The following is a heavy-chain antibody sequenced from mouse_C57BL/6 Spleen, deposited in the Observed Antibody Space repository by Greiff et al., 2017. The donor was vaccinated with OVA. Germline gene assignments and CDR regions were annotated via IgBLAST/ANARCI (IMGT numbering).Heavy chain of an antibody. CDR3: ARGRALYDYDDPMDY. D-gene: IGHD2-4*01. CDR2: INPSNGGT. Sequence: QVQLQQPGTELVKPGASVKLSCKASGYTFTSYWMHWVKQRPGQGLAWIGNINPSNGGTNYNEKFKSKATLTVDKSSSTAYMQLSSLTSEDSAVYYCARGRALYDYDDPMDYWGQGTSVTVSS. J-gene: IGHJ4*01. CDR1: GYTFTSYW. V-gene: IGHV1-53*01.